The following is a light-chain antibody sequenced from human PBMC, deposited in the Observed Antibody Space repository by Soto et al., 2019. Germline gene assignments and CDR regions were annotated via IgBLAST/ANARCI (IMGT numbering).Light chain of an antibody. Sequence: EIVMTQSPSTLSVSPGERATLSCRASQSVSSNLAWYQQKPGQAPRLLIYGASTRATGIPARFSGSGSGTEFTLTISSLQSEDFAVYYCQQYNNWPPVTFGQGTKVDIK. CDR1: QSVSSN. V-gene: IGKV3-15*01. CDR3: QQYNNWPPVT. J-gene: IGKJ1*01. CDR2: GAS.